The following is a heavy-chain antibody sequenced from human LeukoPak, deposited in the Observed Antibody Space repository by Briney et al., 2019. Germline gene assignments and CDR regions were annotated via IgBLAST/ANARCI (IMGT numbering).Heavy chain of an antibody. CDR3: ARRYSNSFDY. D-gene: IGHD4-11*01. CDR2: ISNSGGTI. Sequence: GGSLRLSCAASGFTFSDYYMTWIRQAPGKGLEWVSYISNSGGTIYYTDSVKGRFTISRDNAKNSLYLQMNSLRAEDTAVYYCARRYSNSFDYWGQGTLVTVPS. J-gene: IGHJ4*02. CDR1: GFTFSDYY. V-gene: IGHV3-11*01.